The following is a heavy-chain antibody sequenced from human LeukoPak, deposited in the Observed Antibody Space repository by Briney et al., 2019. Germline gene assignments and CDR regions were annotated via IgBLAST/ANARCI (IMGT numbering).Heavy chain of an antibody. D-gene: IGHD4/OR15-4a*01. CDR2: VYYSGST. CDR3: ARDGATGIFEY. V-gene: IGHV4-31*11. Sequence: PSQTLSLTCAVSGVSIRSAGYSYYWIRQHPGKGLEWIGHVYYSGSTSYNPSLKSRVAMSIDPSKNQFSLNLTSVTAADTAVYFCARDGATGIFEYWGQGILVAVSS. J-gene: IGHJ4*02. CDR1: GVSIRSAGYS.